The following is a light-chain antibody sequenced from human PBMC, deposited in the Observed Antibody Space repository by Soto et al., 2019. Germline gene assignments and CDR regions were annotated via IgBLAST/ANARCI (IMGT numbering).Light chain of an antibody. J-gene: IGKJ2*01. V-gene: IGKV1-39*01. CDR2: AAS. CDR1: QAIDSW. CDR3: QQSYSTPT. Sequence: DMQMTQSPSSVSASVGDRVTITCRASQAIDSWLAWYQQKPGKAPKLLIYAASSLQSGVPSRFSGSGSGTDFTLTISSLEPEDFATYYCQQSYSTPTFGQGTKVDIK.